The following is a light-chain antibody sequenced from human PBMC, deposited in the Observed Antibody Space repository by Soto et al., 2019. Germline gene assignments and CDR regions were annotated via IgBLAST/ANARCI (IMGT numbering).Light chain of an antibody. CDR3: QQRSDWPWT. CDR1: QSVSSY. J-gene: IGKJ1*01. V-gene: IGKV3-11*01. CDR2: EAS. Sequence: EIVLTQSPATLSLSPGERATLSCRASQSVSSYLAWYQQKPGQAPRLLMYEASNRATGIPARFSGVGSGTDFTLTISSLEPEDFAVYYCQQRSDWPWTFGQGTKVEIK.